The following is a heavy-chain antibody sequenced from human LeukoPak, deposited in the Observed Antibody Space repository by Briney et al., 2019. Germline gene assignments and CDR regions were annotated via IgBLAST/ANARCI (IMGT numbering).Heavy chain of an antibody. CDR2: ISAYNGNT. CDR3: AGDSRGGFRFDY. V-gene: IGHV1-18*01. CDR1: GYTFTSYG. D-gene: IGHD3-10*01. Sequence: ASVKVSCKASGYTFTSYGISWVRQAPGQGLEWMGWISAYNGNTNYAQKLQGRVTMTTDTSTSTAYMELRSLRSDDTAVYYCAGDSRGGFRFDYWGQGALVTVSS. J-gene: IGHJ4*02.